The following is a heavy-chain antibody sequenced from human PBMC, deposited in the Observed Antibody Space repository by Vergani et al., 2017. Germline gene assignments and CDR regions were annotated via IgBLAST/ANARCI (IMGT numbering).Heavy chain of an antibody. CDR1: GFTFSSYG. V-gene: IGHV3-30*18. Sequence: QVQLVESGGGVVQPGRSLRLSCAASGFTFSSYGMHWVRQAPGKGLEWVAVISYDGSNKYYADSVKGRFTISRDNSKNTLYLQMDSLRPEDAAGYYCAKGFIAAAVNFDSWGQGTLVSVSS. J-gene: IGHJ4*02. D-gene: IGHD6-13*01. CDR3: AKGFIAAAVNFDS. CDR2: ISYDGSNK.